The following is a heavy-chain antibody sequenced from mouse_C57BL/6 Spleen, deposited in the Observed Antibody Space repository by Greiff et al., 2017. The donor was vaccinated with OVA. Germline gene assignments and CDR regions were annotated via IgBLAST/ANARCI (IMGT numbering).Heavy chain of an antibody. CDR3: ARGYYYGSSYLYYFDY. CDR2: IYPGSGST. CDR1: GYTFTSYW. J-gene: IGHJ2*01. D-gene: IGHD1-1*01. V-gene: IGHV1-55*01. Sequence: QVQLQQPGAELVKPGASVKMSCKASGYTFTSYWITWVKQRPGQGLEWIGDIYPGSGSTNYNEKFKSKATLTVDTSSSTAYMQLRSLTSEDSAVYYCARGYYYGSSYLYYFDYWGQGTTLTVSS.